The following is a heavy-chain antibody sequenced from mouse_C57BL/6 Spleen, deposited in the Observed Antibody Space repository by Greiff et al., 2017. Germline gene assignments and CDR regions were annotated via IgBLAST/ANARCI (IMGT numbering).Heavy chain of an antibody. CDR3: ARELVYYFDY. D-gene: IGHD2-2*01. Sequence: DVMLVESGGGLVKPGGSLKLSCAASGFTFSSYAMSWVRQTPEKRLEWVATISDGGSYTYYPDNVKGRFTISRDNAKNNLYLQMSHLKSEDTAMYYCARELVYYFDYWGQGTTLTVSS. CDR2: ISDGGSYT. CDR1: GFTFSSYA. J-gene: IGHJ2*01. V-gene: IGHV5-4*01.